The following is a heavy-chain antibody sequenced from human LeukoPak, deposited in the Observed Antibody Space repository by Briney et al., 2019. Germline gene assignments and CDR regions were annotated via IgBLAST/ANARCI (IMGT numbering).Heavy chain of an antibody. J-gene: IGHJ6*03. CDR2: ISPNSGGT. CDR1: GYTFTGYY. D-gene: IGHD1-26*01. V-gene: IGHV1-2*02. Sequence: GASVKVSCKASGYTFTGYYMYWVRQAPGQGLEWMGWISPNSGGTNYAQKFQGRVTMTRDTSISIAYMELSSLTSDDTAVYYCARGRSGNYGVVHYYMDVWGKGTTVTVSS. CDR3: ARGRSGNYGVVHYYMDV.